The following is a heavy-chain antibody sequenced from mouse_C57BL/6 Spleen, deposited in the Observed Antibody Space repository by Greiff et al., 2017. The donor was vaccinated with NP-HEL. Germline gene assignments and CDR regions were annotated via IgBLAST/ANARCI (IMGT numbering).Heavy chain of an antibody. CDR1: GYSITSGYD. J-gene: IGHJ1*03. V-gene: IGHV3-1*01. Sequence: EVQLQQSGPGMVKPSQSLSLTCTVTGYSITSGYDWHWIRHFPGNKLEWMSYISYSGSTNYNPSLKSRISITHDTSKNHFFLKLNSVTTEDTATYYCARENYYGPGWYFDVWGTGTTVTVSS. CDR2: ISYSGST. D-gene: IGHD1-1*01. CDR3: ARENYYGPGWYFDV.